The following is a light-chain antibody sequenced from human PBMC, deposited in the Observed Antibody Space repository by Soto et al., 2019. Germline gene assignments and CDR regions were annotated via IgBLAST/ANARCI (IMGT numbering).Light chain of an antibody. Sequence: EIVLTQSPGTLSLFPGERATLSCRASQSLTTRYLAWYQQKPGQAPRLLIYGASSRATGIPDRFSGSGSGTXFTXXIXRLEPEDFXXXXCQQYGSSPTFGQGTRLEIK. CDR1: QSLTTRY. CDR2: GAS. J-gene: IGKJ5*01. V-gene: IGKV3-20*01. CDR3: QQYGSSPT.